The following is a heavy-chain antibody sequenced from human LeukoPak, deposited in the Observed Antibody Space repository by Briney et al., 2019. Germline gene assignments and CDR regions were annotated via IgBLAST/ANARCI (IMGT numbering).Heavy chain of an antibody. Sequence: SETLSLTCAVSGYSISSGSYWGWIRQPPGKGLEWIGSIYHSGSTYYNPSLKSRVTISVDTSKNQFSLKLSSVTAADTAVYYCAREVLLWFGGSDPDNWFDPWGQGTLVTVSS. V-gene: IGHV4-38-2*02. CDR1: GYSISSGSY. D-gene: IGHD3-10*01. CDR3: AREVLLWFGGSDPDNWFDP. CDR2: IYHSGST. J-gene: IGHJ5*02.